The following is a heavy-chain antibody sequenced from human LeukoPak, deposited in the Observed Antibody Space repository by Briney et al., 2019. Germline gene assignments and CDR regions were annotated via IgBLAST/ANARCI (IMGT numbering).Heavy chain of an antibody. CDR2: IYHSGST. Sequence: SETLSLTCAVSGGSISSGYYWGWIRQPPGKGLEWIGSIYHSGSTYYNPSLKSRVTISVDTSKNQFSLKLSSVTAADTAVYYCARVPIGDYWGQGTLVTVSS. D-gene: IGHD2-21*01. CDR3: ARVPIGDY. J-gene: IGHJ4*02. V-gene: IGHV4-38-2*01. CDR1: GGSISSGYY.